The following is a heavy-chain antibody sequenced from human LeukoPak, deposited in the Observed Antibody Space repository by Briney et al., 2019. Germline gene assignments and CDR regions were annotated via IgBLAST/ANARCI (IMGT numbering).Heavy chain of an antibody. J-gene: IGHJ4*02. CDR1: GFTFSNAW. CDR3: TTPTYSGSYFRYFDY. D-gene: IGHD1-26*01. Sequence: GGSLRLSCAASGFTFSNAWMSWVRQAPGKGLEWVGRIKSKTDGGTTDYAAPVKGRFTISRDDSKNTLYLQMNSLKTEDTAVYYCTTPTYSGSYFRYFDYWGQGTLVTVSS. V-gene: IGHV3-15*01. CDR2: IKSKTDGGTT.